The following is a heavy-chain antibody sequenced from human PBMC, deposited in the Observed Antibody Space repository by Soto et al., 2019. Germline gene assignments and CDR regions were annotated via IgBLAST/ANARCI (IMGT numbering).Heavy chain of an antibody. CDR2: ICYSGST. Sequence: SVTLSLRCTVSCGSGVSRSCYCSCKRQPPGKGLEWIVYICYSGSTNYNPTLKSRVTISVDSSKWRFSMKLSSVTAADTALYYCARVSDIVGHSSCDHHFDSPGQRSLVTVSS. D-gene: IGHD2-15*01. V-gene: IGHV4-61*01. J-gene: IGHJ4*02. CDR3: ARVSDIVGHSSCDHHFDS. CDR1: CGSGVSRSCY.